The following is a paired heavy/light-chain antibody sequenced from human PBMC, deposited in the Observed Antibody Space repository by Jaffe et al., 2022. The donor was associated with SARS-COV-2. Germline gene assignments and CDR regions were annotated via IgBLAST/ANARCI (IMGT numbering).Light chain of an antibody. CDR1: ASTIGGNT. V-gene: IGLV1-44*01. Sequence: QSVLTQPPSASGTPGQRVTISCSGSASTIGGNTVNWYQQLPGTAPKLLIYNNNQRPSGVPDRFSGSKSGTSASLAISGLHSEDEADFYCASWDVSLNGWVFGGGTKLTVL. CDR3: ASWDVSLNGWV. CDR2: NNN. J-gene: IGLJ3*02.
Heavy chain of an antibody. J-gene: IGHJ6*03. CDR1: GFIFDDYA. Sequence: EVQLVESGGVVVQPGGSLRLSCAASGFIFDDYAMHWVRQAPGKGLEWVSLINWDGTRIYYTDSVKGRFTISRDNSKNSLYLHMKGLRSEDTALYYCAKVGVATSYYQHYMDAWGKGTTVTVSS. CDR3: AKVGVATSYYQHYMDA. CDR2: INWDGTRI. V-gene: IGHV3-43D*03. D-gene: IGHD2-8*01.